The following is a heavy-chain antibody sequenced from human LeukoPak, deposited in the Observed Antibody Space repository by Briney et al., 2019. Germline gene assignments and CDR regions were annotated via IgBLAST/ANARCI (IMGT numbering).Heavy chain of an antibody. CDR3: ASSGDPYFFDY. CDR1: GFTFSGSG. D-gene: IGHD4-17*01. Sequence: PGGSLRLSCAASGFTFSGSGMHWVRQAPGKGLEWVANIKQDGSEKYYVDSVKGRFTISRDNAKNSLYLQMNSLRAEDTAVYYCASSGDPYFFDYWGQGTLVTVSS. CDR2: IKQDGSEK. V-gene: IGHV3-7*01. J-gene: IGHJ4*02.